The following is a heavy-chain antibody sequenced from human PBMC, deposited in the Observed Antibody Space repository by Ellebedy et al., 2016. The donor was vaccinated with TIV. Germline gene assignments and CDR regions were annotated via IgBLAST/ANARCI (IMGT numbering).Heavy chain of an antibody. J-gene: IGHJ4*02. D-gene: IGHD2-21*02. CDR3: ARDLGGCGNDCRAL. CDR1: GFTFRSYW. Sequence: GESLKISXAASGFTFRSYWMGWVRQAPGEGLEWVASIKPDGSNKFYVDSVKGRITISRDNAENSVSLQMNSLRDEDTAMYYCARDLGGCGNDCRALWGQGTLVTVSS. V-gene: IGHV3-7*01. CDR2: IKPDGSNK.